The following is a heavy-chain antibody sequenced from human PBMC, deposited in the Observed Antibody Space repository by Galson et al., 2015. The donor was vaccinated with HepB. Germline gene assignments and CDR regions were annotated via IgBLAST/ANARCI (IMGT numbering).Heavy chain of an antibody. D-gene: IGHD2-15*01. V-gene: IGHV3-43D*03. CDR3: AKDIQTHSPGRGGLDY. CDR1: GFTFDDYA. Sequence: SLRLSCAASGFTFDDYAMHWVRQAPGKGLEWVSLISWDGGSTYYADSVKGRFTISRDNSKNSLYLQMNSLRAEDTALYYCAKDIQTHSPGRGGLDYWGQGTLVTVSS. J-gene: IGHJ4*02. CDR2: ISWDGGST.